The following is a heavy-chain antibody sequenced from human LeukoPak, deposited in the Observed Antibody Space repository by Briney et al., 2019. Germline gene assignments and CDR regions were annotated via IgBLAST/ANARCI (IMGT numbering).Heavy chain of an antibody. CDR3: VRDRELTY. D-gene: IGHD5-24*01. CDR1: DGSISIYY. J-gene: IGHJ4*02. Sequence: TETLSLTCTVSDGSISIYYWSWIRQPPGKGLEWIGYIYSSGSTIYNPSLKSRVTISADTSKNQFPLKLSSVTAADTAVYYCVRDRELTYWGQGTLVTVSS. CDR2: IYSSGST. V-gene: IGHV4-59*01.